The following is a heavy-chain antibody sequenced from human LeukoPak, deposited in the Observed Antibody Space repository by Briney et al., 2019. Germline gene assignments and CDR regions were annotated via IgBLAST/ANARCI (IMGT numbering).Heavy chain of an antibody. Sequence: GGSLRLSCAASGFTVSSNYMSWVRQAPGKGLEWVSVIYSGGSTYYADSVKGRFTISRDNSKNTLYLQMNSLRAEDTAVYYCAREGSGRIDAFDIWGQGTMVTVSS. V-gene: IGHV3-66*01. CDR2: IYSGGST. J-gene: IGHJ3*02. D-gene: IGHD3-10*01. CDR3: AREGSGRIDAFDI. CDR1: GFTVSSNY.